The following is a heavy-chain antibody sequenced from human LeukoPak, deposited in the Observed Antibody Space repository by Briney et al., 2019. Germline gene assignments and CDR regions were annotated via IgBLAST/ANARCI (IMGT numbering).Heavy chain of an antibody. D-gene: IGHD3-3*01. CDR1: GFTFSSYA. V-gene: IGHV3-30*04. Sequence: GGSLRLSCAASGFTFSSYAMHWVRQAPGKGLEWVAVISYDGSNKYYADSVKGRFTISRDNSKNTLYLQMNSLRAEDTAVYYCARGNTIFGVVISAFDIWGQGTMVTVSS. CDR2: ISYDGSNK. CDR3: ARGNTIFGVVISAFDI. J-gene: IGHJ3*02.